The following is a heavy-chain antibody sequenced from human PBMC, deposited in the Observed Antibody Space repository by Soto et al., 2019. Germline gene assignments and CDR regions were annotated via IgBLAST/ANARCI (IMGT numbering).Heavy chain of an antibody. J-gene: IGHJ4*02. CDR1: GGSISSSSL. D-gene: IGHD3-22*01. Sequence: SETLSLTCAVSGGSISSSSLWSRISKPPGKGLEWIGEIYHSGSTSYNPSLKSRVTISVDKSKNQFSLKLSSVTAADTAVYYCARSGYSSGFFDYWGQGTLVTVSS. CDR2: IYHSGST. V-gene: IGHV4-4*02. CDR3: ARSGYSSGFFDY.